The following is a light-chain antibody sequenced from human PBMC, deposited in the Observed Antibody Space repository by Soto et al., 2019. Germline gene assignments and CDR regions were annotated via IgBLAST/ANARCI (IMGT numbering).Light chain of an antibody. J-gene: IGLJ2*01. V-gene: IGLV3-25*03. Sequence: SYELTQPPSVSVSPGQTARITCSGDALPKQYAYWYRQKPGQAPVLVIFKDRERASGIPERFSGSNSGTTATLTISGVQAEDEADYHCQSADSSSSGIFGGGTKLTVL. CDR1: ALPKQY. CDR3: QSADSSSSGI. CDR2: KDR.